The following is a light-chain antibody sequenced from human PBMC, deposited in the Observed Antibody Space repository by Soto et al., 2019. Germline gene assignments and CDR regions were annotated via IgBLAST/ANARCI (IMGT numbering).Light chain of an antibody. Sequence: EIVMTQSPATLSVSPGERATLSCRASKSVSSNLAWYQQKPGQAPRLLIYGASTRATGIPARFSGSRSGTEFTLTISSLQSEDFAVYYWQQYNNWPPTFGQGTRLEIK. CDR3: QQYNNWPPT. V-gene: IGKV3-15*01. J-gene: IGKJ5*01. CDR1: KSVSSN. CDR2: GAS.